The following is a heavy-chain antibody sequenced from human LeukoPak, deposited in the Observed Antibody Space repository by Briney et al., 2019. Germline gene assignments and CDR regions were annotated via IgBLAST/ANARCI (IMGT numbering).Heavy chain of an antibody. CDR3: ARGECSGGSCYLGPFDY. J-gene: IGHJ4*02. Sequence: SETLTLTCTVSGGSISSYYWSWIRQPPGKGLEWFGYIYYSGSTNYNPSLKSRVTISVDTSKNQFSLKLSSVTAADTAVYYCARGECSGGSCYLGPFDYWGQGTLVTVSS. CDR2: IYYSGST. V-gene: IGHV4-59*01. CDR1: GGSISSYY. D-gene: IGHD2-15*01.